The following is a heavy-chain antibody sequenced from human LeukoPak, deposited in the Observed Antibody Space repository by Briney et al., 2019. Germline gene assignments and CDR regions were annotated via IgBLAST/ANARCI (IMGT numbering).Heavy chain of an antibody. CDR3: ARHREEAYYYDSSGYPDY. D-gene: IGHD3-22*01. CDR1: GYSFTSYW. CDR2: IYPGDSNT. V-gene: IGHV5-51*01. Sequence: GESLKISCKGSGYSFTSYWIGWVRQMPGKGLEWMGIIYPGDSNTRYSPSFQGQVTISADKSISTAYLQWSSLKASDTAMYHCARHREEAYYYDSSGYPDYWGQGTLVTVSS. J-gene: IGHJ4*02.